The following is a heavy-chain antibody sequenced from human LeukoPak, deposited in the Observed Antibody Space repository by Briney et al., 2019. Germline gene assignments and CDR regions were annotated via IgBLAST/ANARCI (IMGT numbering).Heavy chain of an antibody. V-gene: IGHV4-4*02. D-gene: IGHD1-1*01. Sequence: SETLSLTCAVSGGSFASGNWWSWVRQPPGKGLEWVGEIYHTGNTNYNPSLKSRVAISVDRSKNQFSLKLTSVTAADTAVYYCARGPGTTIDSWGQGTLVTVSS. CDR1: GGSFASGNW. J-gene: IGHJ4*02. CDR2: IYHTGNT. CDR3: ARGPGTTIDS.